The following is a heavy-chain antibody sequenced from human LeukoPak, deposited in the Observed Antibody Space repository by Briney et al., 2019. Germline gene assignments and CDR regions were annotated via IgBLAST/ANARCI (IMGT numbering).Heavy chain of an antibody. J-gene: IGHJ4*02. CDR2: INPNNGGT. D-gene: IGHD5-12*01. Sequence: ASVKVSCKACGYTLTAYSMHWVRRAPRQGLEWMGWINPNNGGTYYAQKFQGRVTMTSDTSISTAYMELNGLKSDDTAVYYCTPATMRFAHGGKGTLVTVSS. V-gene: IGHV1-2*02. CDR3: TPATMRFAH. CDR1: GYTLTAYS.